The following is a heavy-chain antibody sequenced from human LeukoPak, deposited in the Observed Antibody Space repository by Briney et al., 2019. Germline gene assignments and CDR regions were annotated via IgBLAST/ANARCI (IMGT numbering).Heavy chain of an antibody. Sequence: GGSLRLSCAASGFTFSSYWMHWVRQAPGKGLVWVSRINSDGSSTSYADSVKGRFTISRDNAKSTLYLQMNSLRAEDTAVYYCARGEAPYYDSSAPGDYWGQGTLVTVSS. CDR3: ARGEAPYYDSSAPGDY. V-gene: IGHV3-74*01. J-gene: IGHJ4*02. CDR2: INSDGSST. CDR1: GFTFSSYW. D-gene: IGHD3-22*01.